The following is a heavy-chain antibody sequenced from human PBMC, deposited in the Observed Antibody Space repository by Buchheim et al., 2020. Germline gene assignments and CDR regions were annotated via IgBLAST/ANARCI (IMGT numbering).Heavy chain of an antibody. Sequence: QVQLQESGPGLVKPSETLSLTCTVSGGSISSYYWSWIRQPPGGGLECIAYIHYSGSTNYNPSLKSPVTISVDTSKHQFSLKVGSVTAAYTAVYYCARQGHYGDYDNWGQGTL. V-gene: IGHV4-59*08. CDR2: IHYSGST. D-gene: IGHD4-17*01. J-gene: IGHJ4*02. CDR1: GGSISSYY. CDR3: ARQGHYGDYDN.